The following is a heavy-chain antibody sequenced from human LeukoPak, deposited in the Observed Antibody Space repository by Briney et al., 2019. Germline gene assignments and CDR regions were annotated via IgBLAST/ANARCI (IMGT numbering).Heavy chain of an antibody. CDR1: GYSISSGYY. J-gene: IGHJ6*03. D-gene: IGHD2-15*01. Sequence: SETLSLTCAVSGYSISSGYYWGWIRQPPGKELEWIGSIYHSGSTYYNPSLKSRVTISVDTSKNQFSLKLSSVTAADTAVYYRARRGYCSGGSCGYMDVWGKGTTVTVSS. CDR2: IYHSGST. V-gene: IGHV4-38-2*01. CDR3: ARRGYCSGGSCGYMDV.